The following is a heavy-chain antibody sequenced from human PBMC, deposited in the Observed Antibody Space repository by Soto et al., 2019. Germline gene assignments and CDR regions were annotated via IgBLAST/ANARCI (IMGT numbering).Heavy chain of an antibody. CDR2: ISGSGGST. CDR1: GFTFSSYA. Sequence: PGGSLRRSCAASGFTFSSYAMSWVRQAPGKGLEWVSAISGSGGSTYYADSVKGRFTISRDNSKNTLYLQMNSLRAEDTAVYYCAKKSDIVVVPAAVVYYYYMYVWGKGTTVTVSS. V-gene: IGHV3-23*01. CDR3: AKKSDIVVVPAAVVYYYYMYV. J-gene: IGHJ6*03. D-gene: IGHD2-2*01.